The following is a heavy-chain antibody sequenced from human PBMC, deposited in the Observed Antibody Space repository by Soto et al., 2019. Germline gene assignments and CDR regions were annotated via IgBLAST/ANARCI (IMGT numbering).Heavy chain of an antibody. CDR2: INHSGST. V-gene: IGHV4-34*01. Sequence: SETLSLTCAVYGGSFSGYYWSWIRQPPGKGLEWIGEINHSGSTNYNPSLKSRINKSVDTSKNKISLKMSSMTAADTAVFYFATIYYYDSSGYYPDAFDIWGQGTMVTVSS. CDR1: GGSFSGYY. D-gene: IGHD3-22*01. J-gene: IGHJ3*02. CDR3: ATIYYYDSSGYYPDAFDI.